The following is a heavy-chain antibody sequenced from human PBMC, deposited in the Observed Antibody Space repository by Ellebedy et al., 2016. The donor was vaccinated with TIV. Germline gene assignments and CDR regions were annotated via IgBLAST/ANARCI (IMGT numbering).Heavy chain of an antibody. CDR2: INIDNGNT. CDR1: GYIFISYP. Sequence: GESLKISCAASGYIFISYPMHWVRQAPGQRLEWLGWINIDNGNTKYSQRFQDRVTITRDTSASTVYLEVSSLTSEDTAVYFCARDRYTYDYFAGFDSWGQGTLVTVSS. V-gene: IGHV1-3*04. CDR3: ARDRYTYDYFAGFDS. J-gene: IGHJ4*02. D-gene: IGHD5-18*01.